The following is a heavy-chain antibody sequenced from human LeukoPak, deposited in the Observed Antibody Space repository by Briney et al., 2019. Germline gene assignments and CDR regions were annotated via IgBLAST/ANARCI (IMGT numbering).Heavy chain of an antibody. D-gene: IGHD3-22*01. Sequence: GESLKISCKGSGYSFTSYWIGWVRQMPGKGLECMGIIYPGDSDTRYSPSFQGQVTISADKSISTAYLQWSSLKASDTAMYYCARRVRGSSGYDAFDIWGQGAMVTVSS. V-gene: IGHV5-51*01. J-gene: IGHJ3*02. CDR3: ARRVRGSSGYDAFDI. CDR2: IYPGDSDT. CDR1: GYSFTSYW.